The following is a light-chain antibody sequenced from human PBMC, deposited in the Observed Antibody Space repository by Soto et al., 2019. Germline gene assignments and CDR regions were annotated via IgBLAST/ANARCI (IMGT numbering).Light chain of an antibody. CDR3: LQRSNWPPVT. Sequence: EIVLTQSTATLSLSPGERATLSCRASQSVSSYLAWYQQKPGQAPRLLIYDASNRASVIPARFSGSGSGTDLTLTISSLEPEDFAIYYCLQRSNWPPVTFGGGTKVEIK. V-gene: IGKV3-11*01. CDR1: QSVSSY. J-gene: IGKJ4*01. CDR2: DAS.